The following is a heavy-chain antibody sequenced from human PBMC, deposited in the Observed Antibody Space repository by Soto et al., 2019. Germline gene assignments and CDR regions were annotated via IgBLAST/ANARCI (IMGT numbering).Heavy chain of an antibody. D-gene: IGHD3-16*02. V-gene: IGHV1-69*06. Sequence: SVKVSCKASGGTFSSYAISWVRQAPGQGLEWMGGIIPIFGTANYAQKFQGRVTITADKSTSTAYMELSSLGSEDTAVYYCARGSLMITFGGVISPGAFDIWGQGTMVTVSS. J-gene: IGHJ3*02. CDR3: ARGSLMITFGGVISPGAFDI. CDR2: IIPIFGTA. CDR1: GGTFSSYA.